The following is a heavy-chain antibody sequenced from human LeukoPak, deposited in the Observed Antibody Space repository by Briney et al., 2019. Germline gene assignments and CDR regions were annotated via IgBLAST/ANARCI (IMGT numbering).Heavy chain of an antibody. D-gene: IGHD4-17*01. Sequence: PSETLSLTCTVSGGSISSYYWSWIRQPPGKGLEWIGYIYYRGNTNYNPSLKSRVTISVQTSKNQFSLKLSSVTAADTAVYYCARGLNRNDYGDYGYWGQGTLVTVSS. CDR1: GGSISSYY. V-gene: IGHV4-59*01. CDR2: IYYRGNT. CDR3: ARGLNRNDYGDYGY. J-gene: IGHJ4*02.